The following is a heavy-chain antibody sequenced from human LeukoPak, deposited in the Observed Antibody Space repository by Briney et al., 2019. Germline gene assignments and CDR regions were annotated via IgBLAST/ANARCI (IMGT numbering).Heavy chain of an antibody. V-gene: IGHV4-30-4*01. Sequence: SETLSLTCNVFGGTISSGDYYWSWSRQPPEKGLEWVGYISYIGSTYYNPSLKSRVAMSIDKSKNQFSLKLTSVTAADTAVYYCARVWTVAGNRWFDPWGQGTLVTVSS. CDR1: GGTISSGDYY. CDR2: ISYIGST. D-gene: IGHD6-19*01. J-gene: IGHJ5*02. CDR3: ARVWTVAGNRWFDP.